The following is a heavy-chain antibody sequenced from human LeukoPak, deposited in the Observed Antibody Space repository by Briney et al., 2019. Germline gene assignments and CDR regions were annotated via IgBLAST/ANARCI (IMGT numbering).Heavy chain of an antibody. CDR2: IWYDGSNK. V-gene: IGHV3-33*01. CDR1: GFTFSSYG. Sequence: PGGSLRLSCAASGFTFSSYGMHWVRQAPGKGLEWGAVIWYDGSNKYYADSVKGRFTISRDNSKNTLYLQMNSLRAEDTAVYYCARDNIAAAGRNWFDPWGQGTLVTVSS. CDR3: ARDNIAAAGRNWFDP. D-gene: IGHD6-13*01. J-gene: IGHJ5*02.